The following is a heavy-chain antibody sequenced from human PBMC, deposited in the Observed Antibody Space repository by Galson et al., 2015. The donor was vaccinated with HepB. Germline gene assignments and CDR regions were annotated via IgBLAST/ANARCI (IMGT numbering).Heavy chain of an antibody. Sequence: SLRLSCAASGFNFKDYWMHWVRQAPGKGLVWVSRTNVDESTPSYADAVKGRFTISRDNAKNMLYPQMNSLRAEDTAVYYCARLSVRGAQTFDYWGQGTLVTVSS. D-gene: IGHD3-10*01. J-gene: IGHJ4*02. CDR1: GFNFKDYW. V-gene: IGHV3-74*01. CDR2: TNVDESTP. CDR3: ARLSVRGAQTFDY.